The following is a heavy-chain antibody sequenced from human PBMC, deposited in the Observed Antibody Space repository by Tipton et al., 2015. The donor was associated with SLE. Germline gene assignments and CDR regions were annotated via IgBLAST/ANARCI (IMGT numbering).Heavy chain of an antibody. V-gene: IGHV1-69*06. D-gene: IGHD3-10*01. CDR1: GGTFSSYA. CDR3: ARDGGDGGYYGMDV. J-gene: IGHJ6*02. Sequence: QLVQSGAEVKKPGASVKVSCKASGGTFSSYAISWVRQAPGQGLEWMGGIIPIFGTANYAQKFQGRVTMTRDTSTSTVYMEVSSLRSEDTAVYYCARDGGDGGYYGMDVWGQGTTVTVSS. CDR2: IIPIFGTA.